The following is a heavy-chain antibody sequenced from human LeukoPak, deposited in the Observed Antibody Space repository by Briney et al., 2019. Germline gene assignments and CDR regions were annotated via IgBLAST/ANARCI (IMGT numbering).Heavy chain of an antibody. Sequence: SGPTLVKPTQTLTLTCTFSGFSLSTSGVAVGWIRQPPGKALEWLALVYGNDDKRYSPSLKSRLTITKDTSKNHVVLTMTNMDPVDTATYYCALSYYDFWSGYYGPAFDYWGQGTLVTVSS. CDR3: ALSYYDFWSGYYGPAFDY. CDR1: GFSLSTSGVA. V-gene: IGHV2-5*01. J-gene: IGHJ4*02. D-gene: IGHD3-3*01. CDR2: VYGNDDK.